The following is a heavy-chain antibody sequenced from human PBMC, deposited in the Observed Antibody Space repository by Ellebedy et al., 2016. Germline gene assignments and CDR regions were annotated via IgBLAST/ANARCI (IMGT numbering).Heavy chain of an antibody. Sequence: GGSLRLSCAASGLTFSNAWMNWVRQAPGKGLEWVGRIKSKTDGGAEDYAATVKGRFTISRDDSKNTLYLQMNSRKTDDTAVYFCTTVYRYNYDSVWGQGTLVTVSS. CDR3: TTVYRYNYDSV. CDR2: IKSKTDGGAE. J-gene: IGHJ4*02. D-gene: IGHD5-18*01. V-gene: IGHV3-15*01. CDR1: GLTFSNAW.